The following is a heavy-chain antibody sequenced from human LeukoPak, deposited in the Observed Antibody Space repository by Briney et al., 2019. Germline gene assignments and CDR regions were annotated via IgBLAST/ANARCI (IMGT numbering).Heavy chain of an antibody. Sequence: GGSLRLSCAASGFTFSSYSMNWVRQAPGKGLEWVSSISSSSSYIYYADSVKGRFTISRDNAKNSLYLQMNSLRAEDTAVYYCASRSTYYYDSSGYLPFYFDYWGQGTLVTVSS. D-gene: IGHD3-22*01. CDR3: ASRSTYYYDSSGYLPFYFDY. CDR1: GFTFSSYS. J-gene: IGHJ4*02. V-gene: IGHV3-21*01. CDR2: ISSSSSYI.